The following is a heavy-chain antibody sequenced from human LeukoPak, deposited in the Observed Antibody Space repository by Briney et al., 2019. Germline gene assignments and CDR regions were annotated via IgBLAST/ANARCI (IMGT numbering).Heavy chain of an antibody. CDR3: ARDRESYCTGGSCYSTGDY. CDR2: ISSSSSYI. V-gene: IGHV3-21*01. CDR1: GFTFSSYS. J-gene: IGHJ4*02. D-gene: IGHD2-15*01. Sequence: PGGSLRLSCAASGFTFSSYSMNWVRQAPGKGLELVSSISSSSSYIYYADSVKGRFTMSRDNAKNSLYLQMNSLRAEDTAVYYCARDRESYCTGGSCYSTGDYWGQGTLVTVSS.